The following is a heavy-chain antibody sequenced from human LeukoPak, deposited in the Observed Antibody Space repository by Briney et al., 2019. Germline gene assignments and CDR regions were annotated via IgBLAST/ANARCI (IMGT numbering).Heavy chain of an antibody. CDR2: INQGGSEK. J-gene: IGHJ4*02. D-gene: IGHD5-24*01. Sequence: PGGSLRLSCEVSGLTFRSYWMSWVRQAPGKGLEWVANINQGGSEKYFVDSVRGRFTISRDNAKNSLHLQMNTLRAEDTAVYYCARERDGRFFDYWGQGTLVTVSS. CDR1: GLTFRSYW. CDR3: ARERDGRFFDY. V-gene: IGHV3-7*01.